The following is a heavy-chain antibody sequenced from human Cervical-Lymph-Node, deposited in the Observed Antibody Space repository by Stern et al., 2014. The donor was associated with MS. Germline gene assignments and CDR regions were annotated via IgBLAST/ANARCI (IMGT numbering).Heavy chain of an antibody. CDR3: AHSPPSDDDAFDI. CDR2: IYWGDDN. Sequence: QVTLRESGPTLVNPTQTLTLTCAFSGFSLSTTGVGVGWLRQPPGKALEWLALIYWGDDNRYRPSLKSRLTITKDTSKSQVDLTLTNVDPVDTATYYCAHSPPSDDDAFDIWGQGTMVTISS. CDR1: GFSLSTTGVG. V-gene: IGHV2-5*09. J-gene: IGHJ3*02. D-gene: IGHD2-21*02.